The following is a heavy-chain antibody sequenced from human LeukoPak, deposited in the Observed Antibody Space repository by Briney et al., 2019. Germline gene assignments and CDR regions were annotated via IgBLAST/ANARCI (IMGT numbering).Heavy chain of an antibody. V-gene: IGHV3-21*04. CDR2: ISGNGHYI. CDR3: AKGVGYLAN. J-gene: IGHJ4*02. D-gene: IGHD1-26*01. CDR1: GFTFSSYS. Sequence: GGSLRLSCAASGFTFSSYSMNWVRQTPGKGLEWVSSISGNGHYIYYADSVQGRFTTSRDNAKNSLYLQMDSLRAEDTAVYYCAKGVGYLANWGQGTLVTVSS.